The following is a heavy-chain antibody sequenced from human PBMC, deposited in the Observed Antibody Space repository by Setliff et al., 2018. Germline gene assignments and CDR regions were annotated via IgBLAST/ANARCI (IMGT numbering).Heavy chain of an antibody. D-gene: IGHD3-16*01. J-gene: IGHJ6*03. Sequence: GGSLRLSCAASGFTFSYYGIHWVRQAPGKGLEWVAVFWANGNNKYYADSVKGRFTISRDNSQNTVYLQMDSLRAEDTAVYYCVKWDSKYVSGSHYMDVWGKGTTVTVSS. CDR1: GFTFSYYG. V-gene: IGHV3-33*06. CDR3: VKWDSKYVSGSHYMDV. CDR2: FWANGNNK.